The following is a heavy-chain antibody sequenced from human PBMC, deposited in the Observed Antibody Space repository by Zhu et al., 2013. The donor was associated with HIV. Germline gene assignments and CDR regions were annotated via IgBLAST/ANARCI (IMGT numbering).Heavy chain of an antibody. CDR1: GYMFANYG. CDR3: ARVKVNRWFPDY. V-gene: IGHV1-18*04. Sequence: QAQLVQSGGEVKKPGASVRVSCEASGYMFANYGLTWVRQAPGQGLEWMGWITGNNEETIYAEKFQGRVTMARETSTSTAYMELSGLGSDDTAVYYCARVKVNRWFPDYWGQGTLVTVSS. CDR2: ITGNNEET. D-gene: IGHD2-15*01. J-gene: IGHJ4*02.